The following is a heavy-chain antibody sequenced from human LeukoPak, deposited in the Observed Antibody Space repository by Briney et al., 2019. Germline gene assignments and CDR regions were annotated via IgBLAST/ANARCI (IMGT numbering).Heavy chain of an antibody. J-gene: IGHJ4*02. CDR1: GGTFSSYA. CDR3: ARGGYSYGPPGY. CDR2: IIPIFGTA. D-gene: IGHD5-18*01. V-gene: IGHV1-69*05. Sequence: ASVKVSCKASGGTFSSYAISWVRQAPGQGLEWMGGIIPIFGTANYAQKVQGRVTMTTDTSTSTAYMELRSLRSDDTAVYYCARGGYSYGPPGYWGQGTLVTVSS.